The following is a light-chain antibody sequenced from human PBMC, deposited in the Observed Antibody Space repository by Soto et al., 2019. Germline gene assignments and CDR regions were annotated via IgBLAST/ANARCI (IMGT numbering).Light chain of an antibody. CDR3: QQYNKWPPLT. CDR1: QSVNND. Sequence: EIVMKQSPATLSVSPGGRVTLSCRASQSVNNDLAWYQHKPGQAPRLLIYDSSTRATGIPARFSGSGSGTEFTLTISSLQSEDFAVYYCQQYNKWPPLTFGGGTKVEI. J-gene: IGKJ4*01. CDR2: DSS. V-gene: IGKV3-15*01.